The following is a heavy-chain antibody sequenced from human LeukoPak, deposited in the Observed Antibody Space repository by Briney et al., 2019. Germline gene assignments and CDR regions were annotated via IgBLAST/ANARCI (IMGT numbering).Heavy chain of an antibody. CDR3: ARIRAGSSGYYPNAAFDI. J-gene: IGHJ3*02. V-gene: IGHV4-28*05. CDR1: GYSISSSNW. CDR2: IYYSGSI. Sequence: PSETLSLTCAVSGYSISSSNWWGWLRQPPGKGLEWIGYIYYSGSIYYNPSLKSRVTMSVDTSKNQFSLKLSSVTAVDTAVYYCARIRAGSSGYYPNAAFDIWGQGTMVTVSS. D-gene: IGHD3-22*01.